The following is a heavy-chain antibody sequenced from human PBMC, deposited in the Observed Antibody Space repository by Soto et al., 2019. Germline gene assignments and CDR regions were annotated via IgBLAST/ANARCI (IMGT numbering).Heavy chain of an antibody. CDR3: AKLRGSGSEQYYYYYGMDV. J-gene: IGHJ6*02. V-gene: IGHV3-23*01. CDR2: ISGSGGST. D-gene: IGHD3-10*01. CDR1: GFTFSSYA. Sequence: GGSLRLSCAASGFTFSSYAMSWVRQAPGKGLEWVSAISGSGGSTYYADSVKGRFTISRDNSKNTLYLQMNSLRAEDTAVYYCAKLRGSGSEQYYYYYGMDVWGQGTKVTVSS.